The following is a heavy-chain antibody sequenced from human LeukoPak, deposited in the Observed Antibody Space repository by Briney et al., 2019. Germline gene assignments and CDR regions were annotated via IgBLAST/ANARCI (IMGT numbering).Heavy chain of an antibody. CDR3: ARGVYCSSTSCPFDI. Sequence: ASVKVSCKASGYTFTSYDINWVRQATGQGLEWMGWMNPNSGNTSYAQKFQGRVTMTRNTSISTAYMELSSLRSEDTAVYYCARGVYCSSTSCPFDIWGQGTMVTVSS. D-gene: IGHD2-2*01. V-gene: IGHV1-8*01. CDR2: MNPNSGNT. CDR1: GYTFTSYD. J-gene: IGHJ3*02.